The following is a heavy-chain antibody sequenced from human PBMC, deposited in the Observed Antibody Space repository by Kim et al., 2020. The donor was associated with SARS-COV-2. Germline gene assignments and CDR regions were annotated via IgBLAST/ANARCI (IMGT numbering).Heavy chain of an antibody. CDR1: GFTFSDYY. CDR3: ARGHRRDWGPTTVTANWYFDL. J-gene: IGHJ2*01. Sequence: GGSLRLSCAATGFTFSDYYMSWIRQVPGKGLEWVSYISRTGSTIYYADSVKGRFTISRDNAKNSLYLQMNSLRAEDTAVYYCARGHRRDWGPTTVTANWYFDLWGRGTLVTVSS. V-gene: IGHV3-11*01. CDR2: ISRTGSTI. D-gene: IGHD4-17*01.